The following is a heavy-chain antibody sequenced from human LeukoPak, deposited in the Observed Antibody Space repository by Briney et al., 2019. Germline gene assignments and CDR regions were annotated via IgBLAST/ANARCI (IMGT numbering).Heavy chain of an antibody. Sequence: GGSLRLSCAASGLIFSSYAMSWVRQAPGKGLEWVSAISGSGGSTYYADSGKGRFTISRDNSKNTLYLQMNSLRAEDTAVYYCAKVAPPFSGDYCFDYWGQGTLVTVSS. CDR3: AKVAPPFSGDYCFDY. V-gene: IGHV3-23*01. J-gene: IGHJ4*02. CDR1: GLIFSSYA. D-gene: IGHD4-17*01. CDR2: ISGSGGST.